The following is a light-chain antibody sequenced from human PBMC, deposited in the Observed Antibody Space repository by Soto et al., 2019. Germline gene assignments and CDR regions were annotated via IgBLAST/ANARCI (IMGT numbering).Light chain of an antibody. V-gene: IGKV1-16*02. CDR1: PAISNY. Sequence: DIQMTQSPSSLSASVGDRVTVTCRASPAISNYLAWFQQKPGIAPKSLIYAASGLQSGVPSKFSGSGSGTDLTLTTSSLQPEDFATYYCQQYNSYPLFTFGPGPKVDIK. CDR2: AAS. CDR3: QQYNSYPLFT. J-gene: IGKJ3*01.